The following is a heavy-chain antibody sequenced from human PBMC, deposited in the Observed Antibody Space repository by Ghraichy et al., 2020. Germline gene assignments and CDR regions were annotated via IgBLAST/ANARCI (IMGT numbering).Heavy chain of an antibody. D-gene: IGHD3-3*01. J-gene: IGHJ3*02. CDR3: ARVGSKGRYYDFWSGYYDVGKDVNLTTDAFDI. Sequence: GGSLRLSCAASGFTFSSYAMHWVRQAPGKGLEWVAVISYDGSNKYYADSVKGRFTISRDNSKNTLYLQMNSLRAEDTAVYYCARVGSKGRYYDFWSGYYDVGKDVNLTTDAFDIWGQGTMVTVSS. CDR1: GFTFSSYA. CDR2: ISYDGSNK. V-gene: IGHV3-30*04.